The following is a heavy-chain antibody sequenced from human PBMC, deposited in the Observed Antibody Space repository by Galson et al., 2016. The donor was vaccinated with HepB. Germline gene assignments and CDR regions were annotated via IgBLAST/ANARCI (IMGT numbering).Heavy chain of an antibody. CDR2: INQRGTEE. J-gene: IGHJ5*02. Sequence: SLRLSCAASGFTFSSYWMTWVRQAPGKGLEWVGNINQRGTEENYLDSVKGRFTSSRDNAKTSVFLQMNTLRAEDTDVYYGVSGSSATYSGFFDTWGQGTPVLFSS. CDR1: GFTFSSYW. V-gene: IGHV3-7*02. D-gene: IGHD2-15*01. CDR3: VSGSSATYSGFFDT.